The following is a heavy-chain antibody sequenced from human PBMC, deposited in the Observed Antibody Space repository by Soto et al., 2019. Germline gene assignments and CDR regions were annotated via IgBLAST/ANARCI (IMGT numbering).Heavy chain of an antibody. J-gene: IGHJ3*02. Sequence: QVQLQESGQGLVKPSETLSLTCTVSGGSISSYYWSWIRQPPGKGLEWIGYIYYSGSTNYNPSLKSRVTLSVDTSNTRFSLKLSSVTAADTAVHYFARHQSADLVRSDAFDIWGQGTMVTVSS. CDR2: IYYSGST. V-gene: IGHV4-59*08. D-gene: IGHD6-13*01. CDR3: ARHQSADLVRSDAFDI. CDR1: GGSISSYY.